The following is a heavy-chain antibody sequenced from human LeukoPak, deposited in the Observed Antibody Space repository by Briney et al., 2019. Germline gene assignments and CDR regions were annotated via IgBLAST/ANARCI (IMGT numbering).Heavy chain of an antibody. V-gene: IGHV1-2*04. Sequence: GASVKVSCKASGYTFTGYYMHWVRQAPGQGLEWMGWINPNSGGTNYAQKSQGWVTMTRDTSISTAYMELSRLRSDDTAVYYCARARRYCSGGSCYPEYFQHWGQGTLVTVSS. CDR2: INPNSGGT. CDR3: ARARRYCSGGSCYPEYFQH. CDR1: GYTFTGYY. J-gene: IGHJ1*01. D-gene: IGHD2-15*01.